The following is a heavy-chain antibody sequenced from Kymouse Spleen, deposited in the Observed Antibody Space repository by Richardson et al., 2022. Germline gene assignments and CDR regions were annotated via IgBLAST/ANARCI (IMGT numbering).Heavy chain of an antibody. Sequence: QVQLQQWGAGLLKPSETLSLTCAVYGGSFSGYYWSWIRQPPGKGLEWIGEINHSGSTNYNPSLKSRVTISVDTSKNQFSLKLSSVTAADTAVYYCARGRVAARSYYYGMDVWGQGTTVTVSS. D-gene: IGHD6-6*01. J-gene: IGHJ6*02. CDR1: GGSFSGYY. CDR2: INHSGST. V-gene: IGHV4-34*01. CDR3: ARGRVAARSYYYGMDV.